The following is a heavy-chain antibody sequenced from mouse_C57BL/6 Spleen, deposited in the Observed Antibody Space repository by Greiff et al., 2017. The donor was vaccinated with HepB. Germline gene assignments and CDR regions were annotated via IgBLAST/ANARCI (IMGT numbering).Heavy chain of an antibody. CDR3: TSPNVPMTNGPFAY. D-gene: IGHD1-3*01. Sequence: QVQLQQSGAELVRPGASVTLSCKASGYTFTDYEMHWVKQTPVHGLEWIGAIDPETGGTAYNQKFKGKAILTADKSSSTAYMELRSLTSEDSAVYYCTSPNVPMTNGPFAYWGQGTLVTVSA. V-gene: IGHV1-15*01. J-gene: IGHJ3*01. CDR1: GYTFTDYE. CDR2: IDPETGGT.